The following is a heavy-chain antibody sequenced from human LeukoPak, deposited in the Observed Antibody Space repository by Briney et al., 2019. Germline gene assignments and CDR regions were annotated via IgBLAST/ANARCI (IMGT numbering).Heavy chain of an antibody. Sequence: GGSLRLSCAASGFTFSSYGMSWVRRAPGKGPEWVSGISGSGGKTYYADSVKGRFTISRDNSQNTLYLQLNNLRAKDTSVYYCAKVVSGYHFDYWGQGTLVTVSS. J-gene: IGHJ4*02. V-gene: IGHV3-23*01. CDR2: ISGSGGKT. D-gene: IGHD5-12*01. CDR3: AKVVSGYHFDY. CDR1: GFTFSSYG.